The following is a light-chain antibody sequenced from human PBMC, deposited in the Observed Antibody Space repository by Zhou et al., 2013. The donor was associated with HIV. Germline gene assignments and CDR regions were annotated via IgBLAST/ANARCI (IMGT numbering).Light chain of an antibody. CDR3: LQHNSYPNT. CDR1: QSISSY. J-gene: IGKJ2*01. Sequence: DIQMTQSPSSLSASVGDRVTITCRASQSISSYLNWYQQKPGKAPKRLIYAASSLQSGVPSRFSGSGSGTEFTLTISSLQPEDFATYYCLQHNSYPNTFGQGTKLE. CDR2: AAS. V-gene: IGKV1-17*01.